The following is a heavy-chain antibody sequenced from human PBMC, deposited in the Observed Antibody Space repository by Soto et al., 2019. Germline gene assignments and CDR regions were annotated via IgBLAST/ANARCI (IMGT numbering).Heavy chain of an antibody. CDR1: GFTFSSYS. D-gene: IGHD2-21*01. J-gene: IGHJ1*01. Sequence: GGSLRLSGAASGFTFSSYSISWVRQAPWKGLEWVSAISGSGGSTYYADSVKGRFTISRDNSKNTLYLQMNSLRAEDTAVYYCAKDEKIDPVQHGGQGTLVTAPQ. CDR3: AKDEKIDPVQH. CDR2: ISGSGGST. V-gene: IGHV3-23*01.